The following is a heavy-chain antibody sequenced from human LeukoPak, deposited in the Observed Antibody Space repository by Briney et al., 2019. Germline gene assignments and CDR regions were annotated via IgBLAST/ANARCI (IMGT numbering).Heavy chain of an antibody. D-gene: IGHD3-16*01. Sequence: PGGSLRLSCAASGFTFSNAWMSWVRQAPGKGLEWVSSLTGSGFNTFYADSVKGRFTISRDNSKNTLYLLMNSLRADDTAVYYCARIDIGGNSGYWGQGTLVIVSS. J-gene: IGHJ4*02. CDR3: ARIDIGGNSGY. CDR2: LTGSGFNT. V-gene: IGHV3-23*01. CDR1: GFTFSNAW.